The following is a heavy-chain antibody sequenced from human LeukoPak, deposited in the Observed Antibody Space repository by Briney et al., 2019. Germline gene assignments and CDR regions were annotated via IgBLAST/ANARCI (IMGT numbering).Heavy chain of an antibody. D-gene: IGHD3-22*01. CDR1: GGSISSYY. Sequence: PSETLSLTCIVSGGSISSYYWSWIRQPPGKGLDWVGCIYYSGSTNYNPSFKSRVTISIDTSKNQFSLKLSSVTAADTAVYYCARAHAGYYDSSGSYYYGVDVWGQGTTVTVSS. CDR3: ARAHAGYYDSSGSYYYGVDV. V-gene: IGHV4-59*01. CDR2: IYYSGST. J-gene: IGHJ6*02.